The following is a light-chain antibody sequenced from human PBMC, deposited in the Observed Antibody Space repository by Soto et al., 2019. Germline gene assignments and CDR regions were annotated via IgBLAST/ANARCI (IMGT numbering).Light chain of an antibody. Sequence: ETVMTQSPDTLSVSPGESATLSCRASQDVSTNLAWFHHKPGQTPRLVLYGASKRATGIPARFSGSGSGRHFTLTISSLQSEDFGVYYYQHYNNWPPYSFGQGTKVDIK. CDR1: QDVSTN. CDR3: QHYNNWPPYS. CDR2: GAS. V-gene: IGKV3-15*01. J-gene: IGKJ2*03.